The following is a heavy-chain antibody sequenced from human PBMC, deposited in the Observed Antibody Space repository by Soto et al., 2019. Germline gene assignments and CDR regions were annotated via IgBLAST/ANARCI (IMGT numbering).Heavy chain of an antibody. J-gene: IGHJ5*02. D-gene: IGHD5-12*01. Sequence: SETLSLTCTVSGGSISSSIYYWVWIRQPPGKGLEWIGSIYYSGSTYYNPSLKSRVTISVDTSKNQFSLKLSSVTAADTAVYYCARQIYSGYDPFNWFDPWGQGTLVTVSS. CDR1: GGSISSSIYY. CDR2: IYYSGST. V-gene: IGHV4-39*01. CDR3: ARQIYSGYDPFNWFDP.